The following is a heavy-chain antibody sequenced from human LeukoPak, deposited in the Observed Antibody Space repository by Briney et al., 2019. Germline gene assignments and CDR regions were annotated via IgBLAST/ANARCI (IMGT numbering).Heavy chain of an antibody. CDR2: IYYSGST. CDR3: ARPGSGWHLDY. D-gene: IGHD6-19*01. Sequence: PSETLSLTCTVSGGSISSSSYYWGWIRQPPGKGLEWIGSIYYSGSTYYNPSLKSRVTISVDTSKNQFSLKLSSVTAAGTAVYYCARPGSGWHLDYWGQGTLVTVSS. CDR1: GGSISSSSYY. J-gene: IGHJ4*02. V-gene: IGHV4-39*01.